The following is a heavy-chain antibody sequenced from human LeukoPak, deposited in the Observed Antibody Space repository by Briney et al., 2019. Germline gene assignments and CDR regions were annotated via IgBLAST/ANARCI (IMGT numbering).Heavy chain of an antibody. J-gene: IGHJ4*02. CDR2: IYYTGST. D-gene: IGHD1-26*01. Sequence: PSETLSLTRTVSGACSIRSYWGCIRQPPGKGLEWIGYIYYTGSTNYNPSLKSRVTISVDTSKNQFSLKLTSVTAADTAVYYCASGQVGATTLFHYWGEGTLVTVSS. CDR3: ASGQVGATTLFHY. V-gene: IGHV4-59*01. CDR1: GACSIRSY.